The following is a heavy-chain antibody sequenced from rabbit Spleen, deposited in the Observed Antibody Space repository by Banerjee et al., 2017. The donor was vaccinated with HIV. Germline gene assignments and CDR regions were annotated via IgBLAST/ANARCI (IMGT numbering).Heavy chain of an antibody. D-gene: IGHD1-1*01. CDR1: GFSFSTSDY. V-gene: IGHV1S40*01. CDR3: ARDDWGGGGYLL. J-gene: IGHJ3*01. CDR2: IAGSSSGFT. Sequence: QSLEESGGDLVKPGASLTLTCTASGFSFSTSDYMCWVRQAPGKGLEWISCIAGSSSGFTCSATWAKVRFTCSKTSSTTVTLQLNSLTAADTATYFFARDDWGGGGYLLWGQGTLVTVS.